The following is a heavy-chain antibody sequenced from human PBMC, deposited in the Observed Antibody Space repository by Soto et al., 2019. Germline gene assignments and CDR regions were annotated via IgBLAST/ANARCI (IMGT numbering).Heavy chain of an antibody. J-gene: IGHJ6*02. Sequence: SETLSLTCTVSGGSISSYYWSWIRLPPGKGLEWIGSIYYSGSTYYNPSLKSRVTISVDTSKNQFSLKLSSVTAADTAVYYCARSKAGNYYYYYGMDVWGQGTTVTVSS. D-gene: IGHD3-10*01. CDR2: IYYSGST. CDR1: GGSISSYY. V-gene: IGHV4-59*08. CDR3: ARSKAGNYYYYYGMDV.